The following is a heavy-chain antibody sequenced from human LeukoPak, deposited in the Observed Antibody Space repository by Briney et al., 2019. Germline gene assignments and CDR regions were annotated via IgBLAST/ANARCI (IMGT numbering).Heavy chain of an antibody. V-gene: IGHV3-30*04. CDR2: ISYDGSNK. Sequence: GRSLRLSCAASEFTFSSYAMHWVRQAPDKGLEWVALISYDGSNKEFADSVKGRFTISRDNSKNSLYLQMNSLRGEDAAVYYCARGMDYDILAGPPDYWGQGTLVTVSS. D-gene: IGHD3-9*01. CDR1: EFTFSSYA. J-gene: IGHJ4*02. CDR3: ARGMDYDILAGPPDY.